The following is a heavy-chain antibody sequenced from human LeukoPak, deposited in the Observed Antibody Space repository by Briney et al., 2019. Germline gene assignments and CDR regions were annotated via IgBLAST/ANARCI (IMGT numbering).Heavy chain of an antibody. D-gene: IGHD3-22*01. V-gene: IGHV1-18*03. Sequence: ASVKVSCKASGYTFTTYGITWVRQAPGQGLEWMGWISTYNGNTNYAQKLQGRVTMTTDTSTSTAYMELSSLRSEDMAVYYCARGYYDSSGYGPWGQGTLVTVSS. CDR3: ARGYYDSSGYGP. CDR2: ISTYNGNT. J-gene: IGHJ5*02. CDR1: GYTFTTYG.